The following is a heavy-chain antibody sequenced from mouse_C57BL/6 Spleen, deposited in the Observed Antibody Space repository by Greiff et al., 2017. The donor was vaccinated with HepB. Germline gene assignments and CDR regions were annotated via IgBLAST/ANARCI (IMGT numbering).Heavy chain of an antibody. CDR1: GFTFTDYY. CDR2: IRNKDNGYTT. V-gene: IGHV7-3*01. Sequence: EVMLVESGGGLVQPGGSLSLSCAASGFTFTDYYMSWVRQPPGKALEWLGFIRNKDNGYTTEYSASVKGRFTISRVNYQSSLYLQMNARRAGDSATYYCARSGGDGGDCFDYWGQVTTLTVSS. D-gene: IGHD3-3*01. CDR3: ARSGGDGGDCFDY. J-gene: IGHJ2*01.